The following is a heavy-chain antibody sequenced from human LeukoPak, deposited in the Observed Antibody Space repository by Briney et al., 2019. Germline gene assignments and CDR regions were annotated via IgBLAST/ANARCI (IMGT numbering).Heavy chain of an antibody. J-gene: IGHJ6*02. V-gene: IGHV3-33*01. CDR2: IWYEGTNK. CDR3: ARVPAAAGRANYYYYYGMDV. D-gene: IGHD6-13*01. Sequence: GGSLRLSCAPPGFTFSSYGMHWVRQAPGKGLEWVAIIWYEGTNKYYADSVEGRFTISRDNSKNTLYLQMNSLRAEDTAVYYCARVPAAAGRANYYYYYGMDVWGQGTTVTVSS. CDR1: GFTFSSYG.